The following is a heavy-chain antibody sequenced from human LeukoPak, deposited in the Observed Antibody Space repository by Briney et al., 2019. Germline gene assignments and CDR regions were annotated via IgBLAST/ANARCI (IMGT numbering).Heavy chain of an antibody. Sequence: PSETLSLTWTVSGGSISSYYWSWIRQPPGKGLEWIGYIYTSGSTNYNPSLKSRVTISVDTSKNQFSLKLSSVTAADTAVYYCARLRPYNWFDPWGQGTLVTVSS. J-gene: IGHJ5*02. V-gene: IGHV4-4*09. CDR1: GGSISSYY. CDR2: IYTSGST. CDR3: ARLRPYNWFDP.